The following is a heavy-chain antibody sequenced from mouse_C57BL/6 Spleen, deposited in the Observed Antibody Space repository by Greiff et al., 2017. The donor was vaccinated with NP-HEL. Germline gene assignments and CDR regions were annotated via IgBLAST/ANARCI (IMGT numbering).Heavy chain of an antibody. CDR3: ARSLITTVAFDY. Sequence: VQLQQSGAELVKPGASVKLSCTASGFNIKDYYMHWVKQRTEQGLEWIGRIDPEDGETKYASKFQGKATITADTSSNTAYLQLSSLTSEDTAVYYWARSLITTVAFDYWGQGTTLTVSS. V-gene: IGHV14-2*01. CDR2: IDPEDGET. J-gene: IGHJ2*01. CDR1: GFNIKDYY. D-gene: IGHD1-1*01.